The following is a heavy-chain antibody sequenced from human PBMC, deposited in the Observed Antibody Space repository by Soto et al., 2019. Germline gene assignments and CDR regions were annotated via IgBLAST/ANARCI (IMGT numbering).Heavy chain of an antibody. CDR2: IKQDGSEK. D-gene: IGHD4-17*01. CDR1: GFTFSSYW. V-gene: IGHV3-7*01. CDR3: ARVVLDDYGDYGDYYYYMDV. J-gene: IGHJ6*03. Sequence: GGSLRLSCAASGFTFSSYWMSWVRQAPGKGLEWVANIKQDGSEKYYVDSVKGRFTISRDNAKNSLYLQMNSLRAEDTAVYYCARVVLDDYGDYGDYYYYMDVWGKGTTVTVSS.